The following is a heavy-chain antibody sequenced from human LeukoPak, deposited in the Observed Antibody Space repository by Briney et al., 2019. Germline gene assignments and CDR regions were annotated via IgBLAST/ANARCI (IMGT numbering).Heavy chain of an antibody. CDR3: ARAHPYSRSTDY. Sequence: ASVKVSCKASGYTFTSYDINWVRQATGQGLEWMGWMNPNSGNTGYAQKFQGRVTMTRNTSISTAYMELSSLRSEDTAVYYCARAHPYSRSTDYWGQGTLVTVSS. CDR1: GYTFTSYD. D-gene: IGHD6-13*01. V-gene: IGHV1-8*01. J-gene: IGHJ4*02. CDR2: MNPNSGNT.